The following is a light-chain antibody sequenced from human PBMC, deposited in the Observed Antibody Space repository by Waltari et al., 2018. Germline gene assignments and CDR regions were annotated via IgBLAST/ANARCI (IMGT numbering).Light chain of an antibody. J-gene: IGKJ2*01. CDR3: QQYGSSVMYT. CDR2: AAS. Sequence: LTQSPGTLSLSPGERATLSCRASQNIGTYLVWYQQKPGQAPRLLMYAASRRATGIPDRFSGSGSGTDFSLTISRLEPEDFAVYYCQQYGSSVMYTFGQGTKLEIQ. CDR1: QNIGTY. V-gene: IGKV3-20*01.